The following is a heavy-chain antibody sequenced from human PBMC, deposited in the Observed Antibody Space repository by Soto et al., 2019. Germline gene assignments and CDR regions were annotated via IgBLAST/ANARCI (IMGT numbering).Heavy chain of an antibody. Sequence: QVQLVESGGGVVQPGRSLRLSCAASGFTFSSYGMHWVRQAPGKGLEWVAVISYEGSNKYYADSVKGRFTISRDNSKNTLYLQMDSLRAEDTAVYYCAKQIAVADYYYYGMDVWGQGTTVTVSS. V-gene: IGHV3-30*18. CDR2: ISYEGSNK. CDR3: AKQIAVADYYYYGMDV. D-gene: IGHD6-19*01. J-gene: IGHJ6*02. CDR1: GFTFSSYG.